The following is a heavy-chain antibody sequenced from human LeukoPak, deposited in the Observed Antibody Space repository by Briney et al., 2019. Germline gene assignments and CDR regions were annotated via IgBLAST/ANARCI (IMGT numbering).Heavy chain of an antibody. Sequence: SETLSLTCTVSGDSISSADYYWTWIRQPPGKGLELVGFIYYSGSTNYNPSLKSRVTISVDTSKNQFSLKLSSVTAADTAVYYCARGRYFDPFDYWGQGTLVTVSS. J-gene: IGHJ4*02. D-gene: IGHD3-9*01. CDR2: IYYSGST. CDR1: GDSISSADYY. V-gene: IGHV4-61*08. CDR3: ARGRYFDPFDY.